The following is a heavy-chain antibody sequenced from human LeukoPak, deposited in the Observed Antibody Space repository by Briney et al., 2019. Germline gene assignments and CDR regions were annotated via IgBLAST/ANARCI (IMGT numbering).Heavy chain of an antibody. CDR1: GGSISSSSYY. CDR2: IYYSGST. V-gene: IGHV4-39*01. Sequence: KPSETLSLTCTVSGGSISSSSYYWGWIRQPPGKGLEWIGSIYYSGSTYYNPSLKCRVTISVDTSKNQFSLKLSSVTAADTAVYYCASVGIFGVVTHDAFDIWGQGTMVTVSS. CDR3: ASVGIFGVVTHDAFDI. D-gene: IGHD3-3*02. J-gene: IGHJ3*02.